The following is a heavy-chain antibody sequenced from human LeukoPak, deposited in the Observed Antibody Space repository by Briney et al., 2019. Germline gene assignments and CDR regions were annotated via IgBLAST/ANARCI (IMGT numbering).Heavy chain of an antibody. CDR3: AKDSGDYYDSSGPGFYY. D-gene: IGHD3-22*01. Sequence: GGSLRLSCAASGFTFSGYAMSWVRQAPGKGLEWVSAISGSGGSTYYADSVKGRFTISRENSKNTLYLRMNSLRAEDTAVYYCAKDSGDYYDSSGPGFYYWGQGTLVTVPS. J-gene: IGHJ4*02. V-gene: IGHV3-23*01. CDR1: GFTFSGYA. CDR2: ISGSGGST.